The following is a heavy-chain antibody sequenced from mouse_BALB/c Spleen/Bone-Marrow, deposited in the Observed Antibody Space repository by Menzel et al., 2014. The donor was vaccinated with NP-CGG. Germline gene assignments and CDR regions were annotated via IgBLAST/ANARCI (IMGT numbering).Heavy chain of an antibody. Sequence: EVQLVESGGGLVKPGGSLKLSCAASGFTFSSYAMSWVRQTPEKRLEWVATISSGGSYTYYPDSVKGRFTISRDNAKNTLYLQMSRLRSEDTAMYYCARRGYGNYVGYAMDYWGQGTSVTVSS. D-gene: IGHD2-10*02. CDR2: ISSGGSYT. V-gene: IGHV5-9-3*01. CDR1: GFTFSSYA. CDR3: ARRGYGNYVGYAMDY. J-gene: IGHJ4*01.